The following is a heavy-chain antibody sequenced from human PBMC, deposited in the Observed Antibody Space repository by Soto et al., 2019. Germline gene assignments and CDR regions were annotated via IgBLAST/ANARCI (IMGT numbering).Heavy chain of an antibody. V-gene: IGHV3-30*18. CDR2: ISYDGSTQ. Sequence: QVQLVESGGGVVQPARSLRLSCAASGFPFSSYGMHWVRQAPGKGLEWVAFISYDGSTQYYVDSVKGRFTISRDNSKNTLYLQMNSLRVEDTVLYYCAKDRQGMDVWGQGTTVIVSS. CDR3: AKDRQGMDV. CDR1: GFPFSSYG. J-gene: IGHJ6*02.